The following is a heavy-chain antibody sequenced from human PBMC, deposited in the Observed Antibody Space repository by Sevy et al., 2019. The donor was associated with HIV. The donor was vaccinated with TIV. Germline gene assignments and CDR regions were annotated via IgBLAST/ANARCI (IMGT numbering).Heavy chain of an antibody. Sequence: ASVKVSCKASGYTFTNFYMDWVRQAPGQGLEWMGIINPSSGSTTYAQNFQGRVTMTRDTSTSTVYMELNSVTSEDTAVYYCTRDPGSGEFNDRYFDLWGRGTLVTVSS. D-gene: IGHD3-16*01. CDR2: INPSSGST. CDR3: TRDPGSGEFNDRYFDL. V-gene: IGHV1-46*01. CDR1: GYTFTNFY. J-gene: IGHJ2*01.